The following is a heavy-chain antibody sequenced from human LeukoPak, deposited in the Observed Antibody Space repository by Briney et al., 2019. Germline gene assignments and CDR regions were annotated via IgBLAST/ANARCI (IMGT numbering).Heavy chain of an antibody. D-gene: IGHD5-18*01. CDR3: ARSLFRNSPDAFDI. Sequence: GESLRLSCAASGFTFSTYSMNWLRLAPGKGLEWVSSISPDSNYKYYVDSVKGRFTISRDNAKNSLYLQMNSLRAEDTAVYYCARSLFRNSPDAFDIWGQGTMVTVSS. V-gene: IGHV3-21*01. CDR2: ISPDSNYK. CDR1: GFTFSTYS. J-gene: IGHJ3*02.